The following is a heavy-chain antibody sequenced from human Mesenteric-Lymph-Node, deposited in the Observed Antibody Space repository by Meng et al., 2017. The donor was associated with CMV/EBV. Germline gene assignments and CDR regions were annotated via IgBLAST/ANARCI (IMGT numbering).Heavy chain of an antibody. CDR1: GFTVSSNY. Sequence: GESLKISCAASGFTVSSNYMSWVRQAPGKGLEWVSVIYSGGSTYYADSVKGRFTISRDNSKNTLYLQMNSLRAEDTAVYYCARDRVRQLRFYGMDVWGQGTTVTVSS. J-gene: IGHJ6*02. D-gene: IGHD3-3*01. V-gene: IGHV3-53*01. CDR2: IYSGGST. CDR3: ARDRVRQLRFYGMDV.